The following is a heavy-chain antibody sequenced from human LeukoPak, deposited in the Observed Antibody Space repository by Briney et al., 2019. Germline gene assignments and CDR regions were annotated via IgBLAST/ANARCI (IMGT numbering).Heavy chain of an antibody. CDR3: AREDDWNYEDY. CDR1: GFTFSSYA. D-gene: IGHD1-7*01. J-gene: IGHJ4*02. V-gene: IGHV3-23*01. CDR2: ISGSGGST. Sequence: GGSQRLSCAASGFTFSSYAMSWVRQAPGKGLEWVSAISGSGGSTYYADSVKGRFTISRDNSKNTLYLQMNSLRAEDTAIYYCAREDDWNYEDYWGQGTLVTVSS.